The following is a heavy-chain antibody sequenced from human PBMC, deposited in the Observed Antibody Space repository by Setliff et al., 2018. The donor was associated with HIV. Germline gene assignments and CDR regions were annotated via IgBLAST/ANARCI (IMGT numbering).Heavy chain of an antibody. V-gene: IGHV1-2*02. CDR1: GYTLTGHY. D-gene: IGHD2-15*01. CDR3: ARDRPQDTPGMGLYLDY. J-gene: IGHJ4*02. CDR2: FNPNNAAS. Sequence: ASVKVSCKASGYTLTGHYMHWVRQAPGQGLEWMGYFNPNNAASKFAQKFQGRVTMTRDTSTSTAYMELTSLTSDDTAVYYCARDRPQDTPGMGLYLDYWGQGTLVTVSS.